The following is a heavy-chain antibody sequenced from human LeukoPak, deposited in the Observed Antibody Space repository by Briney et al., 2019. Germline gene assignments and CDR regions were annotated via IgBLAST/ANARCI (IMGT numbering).Heavy chain of an antibody. D-gene: IGHD3-10*01. CDR1: GGSMSSSSYY. CDR3: ARDGYYYGSGSYYNRWFDY. Sequence: SETLSLTCTVSGGSMSSSSYYWGWIRQPPGKGLEWIGSIYYSESTYQNPSLKSRVTISVDTSKNQFSLKLSSVTAADTAVYCCARDGYYYGSGSYYNRWFDYWGQGTLVTVSS. CDR2: IYYSEST. V-gene: IGHV4-39*07. J-gene: IGHJ4*02.